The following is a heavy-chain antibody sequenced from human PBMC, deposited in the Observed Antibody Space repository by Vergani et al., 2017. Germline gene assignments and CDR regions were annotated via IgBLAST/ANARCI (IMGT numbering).Heavy chain of an antibody. Sequence: QVQLVQSGAEVKKPGASVKVSCKASGYTFTSYAMHWVRQAPGQRLEWMGWINAGNGNTKYSQQFQGRVTITRDTSASTAYMELSSLRSEDTTVYYCARDQDIVVVVASGAFDIWGQGTMVTVSS. CDR3: ARDQDIVVVVASGAFDI. V-gene: IGHV1-3*01. CDR1: GYTFTSYA. CDR2: INAGNGNT. J-gene: IGHJ3*02. D-gene: IGHD2-15*01.